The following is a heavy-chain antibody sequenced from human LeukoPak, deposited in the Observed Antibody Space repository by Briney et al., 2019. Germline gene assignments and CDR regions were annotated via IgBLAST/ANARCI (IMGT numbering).Heavy chain of an antibody. CDR1: GYTFTGYY. J-gene: IGHJ5*02. CDR3: ARGRITMVRGVIITCWFDP. Sequence: RASVKVSCKASGYTFTGYYMHWVRQAPGQGLEWMGWINPNSGGTNYAQKFQGRVTMTRDTSISTAYMELSRLRSDDTAVYYCARGRITMVRGVIITCWFDPWGQGTLVTVSS. D-gene: IGHD3-10*01. CDR2: INPNSGGT. V-gene: IGHV1-2*02.